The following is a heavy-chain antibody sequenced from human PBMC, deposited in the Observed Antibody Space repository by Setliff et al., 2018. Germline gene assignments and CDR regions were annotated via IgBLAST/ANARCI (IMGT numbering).Heavy chain of an antibody. Sequence: GGPLRLSCAASGFTVSKNYLSWVRQAPGKGLEWISSLYSAGSTYYADSVKGRFTVSRDISKNTVYLQMSTLRAEDTALYYCARDGNNWNDLDYWGHGTLVTVSS. D-gene: IGHD1-20*01. CDR1: GFTVSKNY. CDR2: LYSAGST. CDR3: ARDGNNWNDLDY. V-gene: IGHV3-66*01. J-gene: IGHJ4*01.